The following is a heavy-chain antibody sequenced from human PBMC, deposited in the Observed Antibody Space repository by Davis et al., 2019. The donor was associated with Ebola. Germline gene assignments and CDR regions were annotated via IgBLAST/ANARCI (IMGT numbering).Heavy chain of an antibody. J-gene: IGHJ4*02. CDR2: IYHIGSP. D-gene: IGHD3-3*01. CDR1: GDSISSTNW. V-gene: IGHV4-4*02. Sequence: PSETLSLTCAVSGDSISSTNWWTWVRQPPGRGLEWIGEIYHIGSPNYNPSLESRVTISVDKSENQSSLELTSVTAADTAVYYCARWKTYDFWSGLDSWGQGTLVTVSS. CDR3: ARWKTYDFWSGLDS.